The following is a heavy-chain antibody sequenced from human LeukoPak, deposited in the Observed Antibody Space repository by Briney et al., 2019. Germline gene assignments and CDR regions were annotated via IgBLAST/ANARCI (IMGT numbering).Heavy chain of an antibody. D-gene: IGHD6-13*01. CDR3: ARAGIAGALDY. J-gene: IGHJ4*02. CDR2: INSDGSRT. Sequence: PGGSLRLSCAASGFTFSSYWMHWVRQAPGKGLVWVSRINSDGSRTTYADSVKGRFTISRDNAKNTLYLRVNSLRAEDTAVYYCARAGIAGALDYWGQGTLVTVSS. V-gene: IGHV3-74*01. CDR1: GFTFSSYW.